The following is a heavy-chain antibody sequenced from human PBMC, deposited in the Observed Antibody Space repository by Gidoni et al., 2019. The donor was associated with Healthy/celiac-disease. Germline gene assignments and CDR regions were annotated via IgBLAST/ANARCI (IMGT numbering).Heavy chain of an antibody. V-gene: IGHV4-34*01. CDR2: INHSGST. J-gene: IGHJ5*02. CDR3: ARRARRYCSSTSCYGWFDP. CDR1: GGSSSGYY. Sequence: QVQLQQWGAGLLKPSETLSLTCAVYGGSSSGYYWSWIRQPPGKGLAWIGEINHSGSTNNNPSLKSRVTISVDTSKNQFSLKLSSVTAADTAVYYCARRARRYCSSTSCYGWFDPWGQGTLVTVSS. D-gene: IGHD2-2*01.